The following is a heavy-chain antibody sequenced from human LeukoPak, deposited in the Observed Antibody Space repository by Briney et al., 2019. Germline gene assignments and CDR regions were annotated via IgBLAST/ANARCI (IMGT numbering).Heavy chain of an antibody. J-gene: IGHJ4*02. CDR2: FSAYNGNT. V-gene: IGHV1-18*01. Sequence: GAPVKVSCKASGYTFTSYGISWVRQAPGQGLEWMGWFSAYNGNTNYAQKLQGRITMTTDTSTSTAYMELRSLRSDDTAVYYCARGSPPRVYYDRSGYYSYYFDYWGQGTLVTVSS. D-gene: IGHD3-22*01. CDR3: ARGSPPRVYYDRSGYYSYYFDY. CDR1: GYTFTSYG.